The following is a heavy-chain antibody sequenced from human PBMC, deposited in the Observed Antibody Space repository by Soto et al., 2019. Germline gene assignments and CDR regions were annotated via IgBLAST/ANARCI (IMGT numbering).Heavy chain of an antibody. Sequence: GGSLRLSCAASGFNFSNHWMHWVRQRPAEGLVWVSRITSDGKSKAYAESVKGRFAISRDNAKNTLYLQMNGLTAEDTAVYYCARESGDWPLNWFDPWGQGTRVTVPQ. CDR3: ARESGDWPLNWFDP. D-gene: IGHD2-21*02. J-gene: IGHJ5*02. CDR1: GFNFSNHW. V-gene: IGHV3-74*01. CDR2: ITSDGKSK.